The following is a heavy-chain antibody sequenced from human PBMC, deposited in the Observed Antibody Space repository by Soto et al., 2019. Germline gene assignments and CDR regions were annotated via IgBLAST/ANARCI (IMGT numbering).Heavy chain of an antibody. J-gene: IGHJ6*03. CDR2: INHSGST. CDR3: ARGSTVTTRGSNLYYYYYMDV. D-gene: IGHD4-4*01. Sequence: KTSETLSLTCAVYGGSFSGYYWSWIRQPPGKGLEWIGEINHSGSTNYNPSLKSRVTISVDTSKNQFSLKLSSVTAADTAVYYCARGSTVTTRGSNLYYYYYMDVWGKGTTVTVSS. V-gene: IGHV4-34*01. CDR1: GGSFSGYY.